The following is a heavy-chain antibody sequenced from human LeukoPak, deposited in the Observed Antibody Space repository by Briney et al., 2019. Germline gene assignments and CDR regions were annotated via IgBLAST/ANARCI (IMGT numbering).Heavy chain of an antibody. D-gene: IGHD3-22*01. J-gene: IGHJ5*02. CDR1: GYSFTSYW. V-gene: IGHV5-51*01. CDR2: IYPGDSDT. CDR3: ARAYDSSGYYSYNWFDP. Sequence: GESLKISCKVSGYSFTSYWIGWVRQMPGEGLEWMGIIYPGDSDTRYSPSFQGQVTISADKSISTAYLQWSSLKASDTAMYYCARAYDSSGYYSYNWFDPRGQGTLVTVSS.